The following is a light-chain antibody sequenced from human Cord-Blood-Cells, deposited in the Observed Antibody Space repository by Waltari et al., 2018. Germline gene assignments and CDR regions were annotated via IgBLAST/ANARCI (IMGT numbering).Light chain of an antibody. V-gene: IGLV3-1*01. CDR2: QDS. J-gene: IGLJ2*01. CDR3: QAWDSSTVV. Sequence: SYELTQPPSVSVSPGQTASITCSGDKLGDQYACWYQQKPGQSPVLVIYQDSKRPSGTPERFSGSSSGNTATLTISGTQAMDEADYYCQAWDSSTVVFGGGTKLTVL. CDR1: KLGDQY.